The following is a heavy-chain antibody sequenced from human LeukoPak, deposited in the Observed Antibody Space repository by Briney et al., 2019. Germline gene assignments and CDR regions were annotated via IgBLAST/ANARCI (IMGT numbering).Heavy chain of an antibody. CDR3: ARINTVTLAFDI. CDR1: GYTFTSYY. V-gene: IGHV1-2*02. CDR2: INPNSGGT. Sequence: ASVKVSCKASGYTFTSYYMHWVRQAPGQGLEWMGWINPNSGGTNYAQKFQGRVTMTRDTSISTAYMELSRLRSDDTAVYYCARINTVTLAFDIWGQGTMVTVSS. J-gene: IGHJ3*02. D-gene: IGHD4-17*01.